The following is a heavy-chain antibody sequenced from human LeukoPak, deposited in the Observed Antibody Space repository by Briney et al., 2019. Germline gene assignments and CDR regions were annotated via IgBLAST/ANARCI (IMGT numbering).Heavy chain of an antibody. CDR2: ISTDGSMT. V-gene: IGHV3-74*01. D-gene: IGHD6-19*01. J-gene: IGHJ4*02. Sequence: GGSLRLSCASPGFAPSNDWMHWVRQAPGKGLEWVSRISTDGSMTGYTDSVKGRFTIYRDNAKRILYLEMNNLRVEDTAVYYCASFGQQWLESYWGQGTLVTVSS. CDR3: ASFGQQWLESY. CDR1: GFAPSNDW.